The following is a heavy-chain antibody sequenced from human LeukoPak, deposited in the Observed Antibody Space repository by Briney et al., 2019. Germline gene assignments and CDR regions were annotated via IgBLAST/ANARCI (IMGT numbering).Heavy chain of an antibody. J-gene: IGHJ5*02. D-gene: IGHD6-19*01. CDR3: ARDSSGWYNWFDP. CDR1: GFTFSSYS. Sequence: PGGSLRLSCAASGFTFSSYSMNWVRQAPGKGLEWVSSISSSSSYIYYADSVKGRFTISRDNAKNSLYLQMNSLRAEDTALYYCARDSSGWYNWFDPWGQGTLVTVSS. CDR2: ISSSSSYI. V-gene: IGHV3-21*01.